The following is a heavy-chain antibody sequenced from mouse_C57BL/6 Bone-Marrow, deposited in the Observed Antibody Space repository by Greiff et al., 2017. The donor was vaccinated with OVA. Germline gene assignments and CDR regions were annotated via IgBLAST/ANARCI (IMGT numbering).Heavy chain of an antibody. Sequence: VQLQQPGAELVMPGASVKLSCKASGYTFTSYWMHWVKQRPGQGLEWIGEIDPSDSYTNYNQKFKGKSTLTVDKASSTAYMQLSSLTSEDSAVYYCARSVGFLFDYWGQGTTLTVSS. CDR3: ARSVGFLFDY. CDR1: GYTFTSYW. CDR2: IDPSDSYT. J-gene: IGHJ2*01. V-gene: IGHV1-69*01.